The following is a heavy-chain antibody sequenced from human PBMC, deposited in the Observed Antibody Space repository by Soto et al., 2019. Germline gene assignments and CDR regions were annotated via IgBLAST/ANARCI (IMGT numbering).Heavy chain of an antibody. V-gene: IGHV3-30*18. CDR1: GFPFSSYG. CDR3: AKSMYTSSPHYCRMDV. Sequence: QVQLVESGGGVVQPGRSLSLSCAASGFPFSSYGMHWVRQAPGKGLEGVAIMSSDGSNKYYADSVKGRLTISRDNSKNTLYLQMNSLRGEDTAVYYCAKSMYTSSPHYCRMDVWGQGTTDAVSS. CDR2: MSSDGSNK. D-gene: IGHD6-13*01. J-gene: IGHJ6*02.